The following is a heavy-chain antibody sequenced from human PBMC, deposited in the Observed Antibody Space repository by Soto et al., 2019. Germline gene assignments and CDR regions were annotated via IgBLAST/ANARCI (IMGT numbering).Heavy chain of an antibody. D-gene: IGHD1-26*01. V-gene: IGHV4-59*01. CDR2: IYYSGAT. J-gene: IGHJ4*02. CDR3: ARGMRGTYGDY. CDR1: GGSISSYY. Sequence: QVQLQESGPRLVKPSETLSLTCTVSGGSISSYYWSWIRQPPGAGLEWIGYIYYSGATKYNPSLKSRVIISLDTSKNRFSLKLSSVTSADTAIYYCARGMRGTYGDYWGQGTLVTVSP.